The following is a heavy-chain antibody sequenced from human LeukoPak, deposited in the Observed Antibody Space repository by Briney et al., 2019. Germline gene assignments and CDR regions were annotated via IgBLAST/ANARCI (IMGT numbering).Heavy chain of an antibody. J-gene: IGHJ5*02. CDR2: IYPGDSDT. V-gene: IGHV5-51*01. CDR1: GYSFTSYW. D-gene: IGHD1-14*01. Sequence: GESLKISCKGSGYSFTSYWIGWVRQMPGKGLEWMGIIYPGDSDTRYSPSFQGQVTISADKSISPAYLQWSSLKASDTAMYYCARGKSAAPEGNWFDPWGQGTLVTVSS. CDR3: ARGKSAAPEGNWFDP.